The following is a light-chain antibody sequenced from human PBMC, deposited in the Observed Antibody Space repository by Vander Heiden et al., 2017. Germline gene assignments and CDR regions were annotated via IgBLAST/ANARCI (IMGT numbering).Light chain of an antibody. J-gene: IGLJ2*01. CDR1: KLGYEL. V-gene: IGLV3-1*01. CDR3: QAWDSGSVL. Sequence: SYDLAQPPSVSVSPGQRARITCSGDKLGYELTAWYQQKAGQSPVLVIHQDERRPTGIPERFSGSHYGSTATLTISETQPMDEANYYCQAWDSGSVLFGEGTKLTVL. CDR2: QDE.